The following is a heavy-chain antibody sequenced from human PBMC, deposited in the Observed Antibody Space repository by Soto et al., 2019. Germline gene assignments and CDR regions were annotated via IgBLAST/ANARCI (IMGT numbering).Heavy chain of an antibody. CDR1: GFTFSSYA. CDR2: IRGNGDPP. J-gene: IGHJ4*02. V-gene: IGHV3-64D*06. CDR3: VKSRGGNNFDFFD. D-gene: IGHD5-12*01. Sequence: GGSLRLSCSASGFTFSSYAMHWVRQAPGKGLEYVSGIRGNGDPPFYADSVKGRFTVSRDNSKNTLYLQMSSLSADDTAVYYCVKSRGGNNFDFFDWGQGALVTVSS.